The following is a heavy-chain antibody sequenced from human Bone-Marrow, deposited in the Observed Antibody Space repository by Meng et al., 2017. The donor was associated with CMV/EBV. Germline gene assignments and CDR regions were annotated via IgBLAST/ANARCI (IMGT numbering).Heavy chain of an antibody. V-gene: IGHV3-7*01. Sequence: GGSLRLSCAASGFTFSNYWMSWVRQAPGKGLEWLANIKQDGSEKYYVDSVKGRFTISRDTANKSLYLQMNSLRAEDTAVYYCARNWNDDYYGMDVWGQGATVTVSS. CDR2: IKQDGSEK. D-gene: IGHD1-1*01. CDR3: ARNWNDDYYGMDV. J-gene: IGHJ6*02. CDR1: GFTFSNYW.